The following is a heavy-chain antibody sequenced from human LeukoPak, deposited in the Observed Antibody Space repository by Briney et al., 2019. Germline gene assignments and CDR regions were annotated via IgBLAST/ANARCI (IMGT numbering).Heavy chain of an antibody. CDR2: IYSGGST. V-gene: IGHV3-53*01. D-gene: IGHD6-13*01. Sequence: GGSLRLSCAASGFTVSFNYMGWVRQAPGKGLEWVSIIYSGGSTYYADSVKGRFTISRDNSKNTLYLQMNSLRAEDTAVYYCTRGPIAAVQHWGQGTLVTVSS. CDR3: TRGPIAAVQH. CDR1: GFTVSFNY. J-gene: IGHJ1*01.